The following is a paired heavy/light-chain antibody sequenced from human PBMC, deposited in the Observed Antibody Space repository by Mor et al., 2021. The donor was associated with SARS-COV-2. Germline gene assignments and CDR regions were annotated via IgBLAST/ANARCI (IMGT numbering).Light chain of an antibody. CDR1: QSVSSY. V-gene: IGKV3-11*01. CDR2: DAS. Sequence: EIVLTQSPATLSLSPGERATLSCRASQSVSSYLAWYQQKPGQAPRLLIYDASTRATGIPARFSGSGSGTDFTLTISSLEPEDFASYYCQQRTNWPLTFGGGTKVEIK. CDR3: QQRTNWPLT. J-gene: IGKJ4*01.
Heavy chain of an antibody. D-gene: IGHD6-19*01. CDR1: GFTFSNYG. CDR3: AKDIRVGWLRYFEY. J-gene: IGHJ4*01. CDR2: ISNDGRNK. Sequence: QVQLVESGGGVVQPGRSLRLSCAASGFTFSNYGMNWVRQAPGKGLEWVAVISNDGRNKYYADSVKGRFTISRDNYKNTLFLQMNSLRAEDTAIYFCAKDIRVGWLRYFEYWGHGALVTVSS. V-gene: IGHV3-30*18.